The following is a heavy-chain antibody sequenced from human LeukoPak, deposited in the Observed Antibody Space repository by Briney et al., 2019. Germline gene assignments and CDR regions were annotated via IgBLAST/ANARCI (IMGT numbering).Heavy chain of an antibody. D-gene: IGHD3-22*01. CDR2: IHYGGST. CDR1: GGSISSNYY. J-gene: IGHJ4*02. CDR3: ARLGYYDSSGYYYY. V-gene: IGHV4-39*01. Sequence: SETLSLTCTVSGGSISSNYYWGWIRQPPGKGLEWIGSIHYGGSTYYNPSLKSRVTIFADTSKNQFSLKLSSVTATDTAVYYCARLGYYDSSGYYYYWGQGTLVTVSS.